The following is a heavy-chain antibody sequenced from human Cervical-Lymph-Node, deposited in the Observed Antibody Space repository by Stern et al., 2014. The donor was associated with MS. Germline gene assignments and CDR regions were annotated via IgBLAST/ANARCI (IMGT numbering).Heavy chain of an antibody. Sequence: VQLVESGGGVVQPGRSLRLSCGASGFTFSSSGIHWVRQAPGKGLEWVAVISDDARNKYYADSVKGRFTITRDQSKNTVYLQMDSLRPEDTAVYYCAKDRSHSWTFDYWGQGTLVTVSS. CDR3: AKDRSHSWTFDY. V-gene: IGHV3-30*18. D-gene: IGHD6-13*01. CDR2: ISDDARNK. CDR1: GFTFSSSG. J-gene: IGHJ4*02.